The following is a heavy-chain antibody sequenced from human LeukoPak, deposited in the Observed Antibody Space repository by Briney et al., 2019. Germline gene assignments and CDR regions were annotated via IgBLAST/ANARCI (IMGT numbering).Heavy chain of an antibody. D-gene: IGHD3-3*01. Sequence: GASVKVSCKASGYTFTSYGISWVRQAPGQRLEWMGWISAYNGNTNYAQKLQGRVTMTTDTSTSTAYMELRSLRSDDTAVYYCARDFSLPYDFWSGYPPNGMDVWGQGTTVTVSS. J-gene: IGHJ6*02. V-gene: IGHV1-18*01. CDR2: ISAYNGNT. CDR1: GYTFTSYG. CDR3: ARDFSLPYDFWSGYPPNGMDV.